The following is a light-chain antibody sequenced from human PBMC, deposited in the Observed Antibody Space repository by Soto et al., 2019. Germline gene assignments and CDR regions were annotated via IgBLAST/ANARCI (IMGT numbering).Light chain of an antibody. CDR1: QSVLYSSNNKNY. CDR3: QQYYSSHPT. J-gene: IGKJ1*01. V-gene: IGKV4-1*01. CDR2: WAS. Sequence: DIVMTQSPDSLAVSLGERATINCKSSQSVLYSSNNKNYLAWYQQKPGQPPKLLLYWASTRESGVPDRFSGSGSGTDFTLTVSALQAEDVAVYYCQQYYSSHPTFGQGTKVDI.